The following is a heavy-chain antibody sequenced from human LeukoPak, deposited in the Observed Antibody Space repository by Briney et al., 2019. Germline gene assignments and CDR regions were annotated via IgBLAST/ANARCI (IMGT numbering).Heavy chain of an antibody. V-gene: IGHV3-11*05. J-gene: IGHJ4*02. D-gene: IGHD3/OR15-3a*01. CDR1: GFXFSAYY. CDR2: IGFSSIGYSSDHL. Sequence: PGGSLRLSCAASGFXFSAYYMTWIRQAPGKGLEWVSSIGFSSIGYSSDHLKYADSVKGRFTISRDNAKNSLFLQMDSLRAEDTAVYFCAREDFFTPHSWGQGTLVTVSS. CDR3: AREDFFTPHS.